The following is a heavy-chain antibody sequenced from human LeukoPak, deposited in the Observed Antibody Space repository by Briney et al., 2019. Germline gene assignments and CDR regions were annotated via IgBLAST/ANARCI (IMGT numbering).Heavy chain of an antibody. J-gene: IGHJ4*02. CDR2: IYHSGSS. CDR3: ARLPRGSGPDY. Sequence: SETLSLTCTVSGGSISIIGYYWGWIRQPPGKRLEWIASIYHSGSSYYNPSLESRITITVDTSTNQFSLKLSSVTAADTAVYYCARLPRGSGPDYWGQGTLVTVSS. V-gene: IGHV4-39*01. D-gene: IGHD3-10*01. CDR1: GGSISIIGYY.